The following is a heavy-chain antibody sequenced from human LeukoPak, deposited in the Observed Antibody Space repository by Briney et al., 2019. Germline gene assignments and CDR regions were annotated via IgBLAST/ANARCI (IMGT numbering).Heavy chain of an antibody. D-gene: IGHD4-11*01. CDR3: ARSYSNHLFGMDV. Sequence: GGSLRLSCEASGFIVTSYYMTWVRQAPGKGLEWVSVIYSGGTTYYADSVKGRVAISRDNSKNTVFLQMNSVRAEDTAVYYCARSYSNHLFGMDVWGQGTTVTVSS. CDR1: GFIVTSYY. V-gene: IGHV3-66*01. J-gene: IGHJ6*02. CDR2: IYSGGTT.